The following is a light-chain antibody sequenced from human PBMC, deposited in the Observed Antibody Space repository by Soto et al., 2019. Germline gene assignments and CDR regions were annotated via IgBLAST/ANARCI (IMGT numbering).Light chain of an antibody. CDR1: SSNIGAGYD. CDR2: RNT. V-gene: IGLV1-40*01. J-gene: IGLJ1*01. Sequence: QSVLTQPPSVSGAPGQRVTISCTGSSSNIGAGYDVHWYQQLPETAPKLLIYRNTNRPSGVPDRFSGSKSGTSASLAITGLQAEDEADHYCQSYDGSLTAVYVFGTGTKVTVL. CDR3: QSYDGSLTAVYV.